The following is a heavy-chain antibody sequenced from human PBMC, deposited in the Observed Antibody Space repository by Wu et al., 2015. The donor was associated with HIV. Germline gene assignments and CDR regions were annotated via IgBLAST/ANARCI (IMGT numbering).Heavy chain of an antibody. CDR2: IIPIFGTA. Sequence: QVQLVQSGAEVKKPESSVKVSCKSSGDTFSSYGVNWVRQAPGQGLDWMGGIIPIFGTANYAQKFQGRVNITADESTKIVYMELSGLRSEDTATYYCARNRRDYRGGDSLDIWGQGTVVSVSS. J-gene: IGHJ3*02. CDR3: ARNRRDYRGGDSLDI. CDR1: GDTFSSYG. D-gene: IGHD4-11*01. V-gene: IGHV1-69*12.